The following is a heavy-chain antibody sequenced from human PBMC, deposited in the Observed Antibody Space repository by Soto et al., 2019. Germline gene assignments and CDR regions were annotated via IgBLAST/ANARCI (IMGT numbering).Heavy chain of an antibody. CDR2: MYHSGST. D-gene: IGHD5-12*01. CDR3: ARAGTGGYSRYDGARTYGFDT. Sequence: QVQLQESGPGLVKPSGTLSLTCAFSGGSISSSNWWRWVRQPPGKGLEWIGEMYHSGSTNYTPSLKSRVTISVNKSKNQFSLKLSSVTAADTAVYYCARAGTGGYSRYDGARTYGFDTWGQGTLVTVSS. V-gene: IGHV4-4*02. J-gene: IGHJ5*02. CDR1: GGSISSSNW.